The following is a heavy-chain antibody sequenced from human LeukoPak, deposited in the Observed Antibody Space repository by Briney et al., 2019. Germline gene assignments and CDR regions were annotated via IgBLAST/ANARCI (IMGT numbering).Heavy chain of an antibody. CDR1: GYTFTGYY. Sequence: GASVKVSCKASGYTFTGYYMHWVRQAPGQGLEWMGWINPNSGGTNYAQKFQGRVTMTRDTSISTAYMELSRLRSGDTAVYYCARDRRLRMNWFDPWGQGTLVTVSS. D-gene: IGHD2-21*01. CDR3: ARDRRLRMNWFDP. V-gene: IGHV1-2*02. CDR2: INPNSGGT. J-gene: IGHJ5*02.